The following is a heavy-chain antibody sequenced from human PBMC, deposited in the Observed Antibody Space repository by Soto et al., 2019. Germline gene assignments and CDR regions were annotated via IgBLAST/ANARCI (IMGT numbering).Heavy chain of an antibody. CDR1: GFTFSSYG. Sequence: ESGGGVVQPGRSLRLSCAASGFTFSSYGMHWVRQAPGKGLEWVAVISYDGSNKYYADSVKGRFTISRDNSKNTLYLQMNSLRAEDTAVYYCAKDRPTYYYDSSGPDYWGQGTLVTVSS. J-gene: IGHJ4*02. V-gene: IGHV3-30*18. D-gene: IGHD3-22*01. CDR2: ISYDGSNK. CDR3: AKDRPTYYYDSSGPDY.